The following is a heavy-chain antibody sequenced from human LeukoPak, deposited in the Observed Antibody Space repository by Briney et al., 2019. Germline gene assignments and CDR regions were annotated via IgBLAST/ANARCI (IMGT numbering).Heavy chain of an antibody. V-gene: IGHV1-69*13. CDR2: IIPIFGTA. CDR1: GGTFSSYA. CDR3: ARDGGDDSSSPYFDY. J-gene: IGHJ4*02. D-gene: IGHD6-6*01. Sequence: GASVKVPCKASGGTFSSYAISWVRQAPGQGLEWMGGIIPIFGTANFAQKFQGRVTTTADASTNTAYMELSSLRSEDTAVYYCARDGGDDSSSPYFDYWGQGTLVTVSS.